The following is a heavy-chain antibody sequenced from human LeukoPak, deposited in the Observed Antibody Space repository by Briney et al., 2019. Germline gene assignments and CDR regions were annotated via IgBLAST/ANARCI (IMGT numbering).Heavy chain of an antibody. CDR1: GFSFSSYA. CDR2: ISASGGGT. Sequence: GRSLRLSCAASGFSFSSYAMSWVRQPPRKGMEWVSSISASGGGTYYADSMKGRFTISRDSSKNTLYLQMNSLRAEDTAIYYCAKNLESYGDSATDYWGQGTLVTVSS. J-gene: IGHJ4*02. V-gene: IGHV3-23*01. D-gene: IGHD4-17*01. CDR3: AKNLESYGDSATDY.